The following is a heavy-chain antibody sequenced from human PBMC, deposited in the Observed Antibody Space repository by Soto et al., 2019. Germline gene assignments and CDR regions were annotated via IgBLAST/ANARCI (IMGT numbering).Heavy chain of an antibody. Sequence: EVQLVESGGGLVQPGGSLRLSCAASVFNFSSYWMSWVRQAPAKGVEWVANIKQDGSEKYYVDSVKGRFTISRDNAKNSLYLQMNTLRAEDTAVYYCARDPAVSGFEQDYWGQGTLVTVSS. CDR3: ARDPAVSGFEQDY. CDR1: VFNFSSYW. V-gene: IGHV3-7*01. CDR2: IKQDGSEK. D-gene: IGHD6-19*01. J-gene: IGHJ4*02.